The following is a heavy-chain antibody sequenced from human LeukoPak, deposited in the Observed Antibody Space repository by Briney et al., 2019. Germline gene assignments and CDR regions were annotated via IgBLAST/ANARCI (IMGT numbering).Heavy chain of an antibody. V-gene: IGHV1-2*02. Sequence: ASVKVSCKASGYTFTDYYMHWVRQAPGQGLEWMGWINPNSGGTNYAQKFQGRVTMTRVTSISTAYMELSRLRSDDTAVYYCARASYYYDSSGYPGYYFDYWGQGTLVTVSS. CDR3: ARASYYYDSSGYPGYYFDY. CDR1: GYTFTDYY. J-gene: IGHJ4*02. D-gene: IGHD3-22*01. CDR2: INPNSGGT.